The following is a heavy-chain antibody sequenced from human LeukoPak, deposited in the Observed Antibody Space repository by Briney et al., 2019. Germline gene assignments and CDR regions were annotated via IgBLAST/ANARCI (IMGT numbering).Heavy chain of an antibody. CDR3: TKLAKYFYGAETFYFFEH. J-gene: IGHJ4*02. CDR1: GFSFTTYW. V-gene: IGHV3-7*01. D-gene: IGHD3-10*01. CDR2: INQDGTEK. Sequence: GGSLRLSCAASGFSFTTYWMSWVRQAQGKGLEWVANINQDGTEKYYVDSVKGRFTISRDNGKNSLYLQMNSLRVEDTAVYYCTKLAKYFYGAETFYFFEHWGQGTPVTASS.